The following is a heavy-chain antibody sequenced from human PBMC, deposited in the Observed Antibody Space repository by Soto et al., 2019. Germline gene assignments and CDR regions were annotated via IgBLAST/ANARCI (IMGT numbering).Heavy chain of an antibody. J-gene: IGHJ4*02. Sequence: PSETLSLTCTVSGGSISSYCWYWIRHHPGKGLEWIGYIYYSGSTYYNPSLKSRVTISVDTSKNQFSLKLSSVTAADTAVYYCARVTMVRGVTFDYWGQGTLVTVSS. CDR1: GGSISSYC. CDR3: ARVTMVRGVTFDY. V-gene: IGHV4-59*06. CDR2: IYYSGST. D-gene: IGHD3-10*01.